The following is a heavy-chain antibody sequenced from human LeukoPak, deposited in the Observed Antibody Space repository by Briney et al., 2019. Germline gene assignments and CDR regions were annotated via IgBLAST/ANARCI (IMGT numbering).Heavy chain of an antibody. D-gene: IGHD5-12*01. J-gene: IGHJ4*02. CDR3: AKERRFSSGYEEIAFDY. Sequence: GGSLRLSCAVSGFTFSSYGMHWVRQAPGKGLEWGAVIGYGGSNKYYADSVKGRFTISRDNSKNTLYLQMNSLRAEDTAVYYCAKERRFSSGYEEIAFDYWGQGTLVTVSS. CDR2: IGYGGSNK. CDR1: GFTFSSYG. V-gene: IGHV3-30*02.